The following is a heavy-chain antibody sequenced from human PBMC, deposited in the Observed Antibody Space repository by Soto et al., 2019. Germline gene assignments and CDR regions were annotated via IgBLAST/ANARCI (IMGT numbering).Heavy chain of an antibody. CDR2: INPSGGST. D-gene: IGHD3-10*01. CDR3: ARGGRSTNQQFAY. CDR1: GYTFTSYY. J-gene: IGHJ4*02. Sequence: QVQLVQSGAEVKKPGASVKVSCKASGYTFTSYYMHWVRQALGQGLECMGIINPSGGSTSYAQKFQGRVTMTRDTSTVTVYMELSSLRSEDTAVYYCARGGRSTNQQFAYWGQGTLVTVSS. V-gene: IGHV1-46*01.